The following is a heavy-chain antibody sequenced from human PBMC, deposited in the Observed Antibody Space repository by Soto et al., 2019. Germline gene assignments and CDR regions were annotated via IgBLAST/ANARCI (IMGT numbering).Heavy chain of an antibody. D-gene: IGHD3-22*01. Sequence: SVKVSCKASGFTFTSSAVQWVRQARGQRLEWIGWIVVGSGNTNYAQKFQERVTITRDMSTSTAYMELSSLRSEDTAVYYCAAAPYYYDSSGYYRALGYWGQGTLVTVSS. J-gene: IGHJ4*02. CDR2: IVVGSGNT. V-gene: IGHV1-58*01. CDR1: GFTFTSSA. CDR3: AAAPYYYDSSGYYRALGY.